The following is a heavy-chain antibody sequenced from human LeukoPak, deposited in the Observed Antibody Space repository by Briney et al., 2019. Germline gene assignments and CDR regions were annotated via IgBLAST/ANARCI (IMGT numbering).Heavy chain of an antibody. CDR1: GFTFSSSA. V-gene: IGHV3-23*01. CDR3: ANARGYWSPLGQPDY. CDR2: ISGSGGST. J-gene: IGHJ4*02. D-gene: IGHD3-22*01. Sequence: GGSLRLSCAASGFTFSSSAMSWVRQAPGKGLEWVSTISGSGGSTYYADSVKGRFTISRDNSKNTLYLQMNSLRAEDTAVYYCANARGYWSPLGQPDYWGQGTLVTVSS.